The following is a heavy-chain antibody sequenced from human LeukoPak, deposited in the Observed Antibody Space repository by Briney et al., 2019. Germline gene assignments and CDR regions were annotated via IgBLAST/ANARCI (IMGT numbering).Heavy chain of an antibody. CDR3: ARGGRDYDFWSGYYSHWFDP. J-gene: IGHJ5*02. Sequence: AGGSLRPSCAASGFTFSSYGMHWVRQAPGKGLEWVAVIWYDGSNKYYADSVKGRFTISRDNSKNTLYLQMNSLRAEDTAVYYCARGGRDYDFWSGYYSHWFDPWGQGTLVTVSS. D-gene: IGHD3-3*01. V-gene: IGHV3-33*01. CDR2: IWYDGSNK. CDR1: GFTFSSYG.